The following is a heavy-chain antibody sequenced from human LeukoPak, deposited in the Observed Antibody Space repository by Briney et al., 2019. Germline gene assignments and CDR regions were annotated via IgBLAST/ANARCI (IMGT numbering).Heavy chain of an antibody. CDR2: IKQDGSEK. Sequence: GGSLRLSCAASGFTFGSYWMSWVRQAPGKGLGWVANIKQDGSEKYYVDSVKGRFTISRDNAKNSLYLQMNSLRAEDTAVYYCASSSSGYFDNWGQGTLVTVSS. J-gene: IGHJ4*02. CDR3: ASSSSGYFDN. D-gene: IGHD3-22*01. CDR1: GFTFGSYW. V-gene: IGHV3-7*01.